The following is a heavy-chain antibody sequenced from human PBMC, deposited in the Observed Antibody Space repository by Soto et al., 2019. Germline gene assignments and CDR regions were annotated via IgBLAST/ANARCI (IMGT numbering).Heavy chain of an antibody. J-gene: IGHJ5*02. Sequence: EVQLLESGGGLVQPGGSLRLSCAASGFTFSSYAMSWVRQAPGKGLEWVSAISGSGGSTYYADSVKGRFTISRDNSKNTLYLQIKSLRGEDTAVYYCAKVETSVVRYFDWLDWFDPWGQGTLVTVSS. CDR2: ISGSGGST. CDR1: GFTFSSYA. V-gene: IGHV3-23*01. D-gene: IGHD3-9*01. CDR3: AKVETSVVRYFDWLDWFDP.